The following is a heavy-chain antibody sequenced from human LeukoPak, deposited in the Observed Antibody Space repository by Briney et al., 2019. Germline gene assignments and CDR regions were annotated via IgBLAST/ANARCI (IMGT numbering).Heavy chain of an antibody. V-gene: IGHV3-21*01. CDR2: ISSSSSYI. CDR1: GFTFSSYS. D-gene: IGHD3-22*01. Sequence: GGSLRLSCAASGFTFSSYSMNWVRHAPGKGLEWVSSISSSSSYIYYADSVKGRFTISRDNAKNSLYLQMNSLRAEDTAVYYCARGSGSSGYSDYWGQGTLVTVSS. J-gene: IGHJ4*02. CDR3: ARGSGSSGYSDY.